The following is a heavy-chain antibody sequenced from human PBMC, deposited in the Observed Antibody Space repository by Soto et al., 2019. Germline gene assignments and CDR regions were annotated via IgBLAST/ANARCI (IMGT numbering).Heavy chain of an antibody. J-gene: IGHJ6*02. V-gene: IGHV1-18*01. CDR1: GDPFTSYG. CDR2: ISAYNGNT. D-gene: IGHD3-10*01. CDR3: ARVVWFGELLSRYYGMDV. Sequence: ASVKVSCKASGDPFTSYGISWVRHAPGQGREWMGWISAYNGNTNYAQKLKGRVTMTTDTSTSTAYMERRSLRSDDTAVYYCARVVWFGELLSRYYGMDVWGQGTTVTVSS.